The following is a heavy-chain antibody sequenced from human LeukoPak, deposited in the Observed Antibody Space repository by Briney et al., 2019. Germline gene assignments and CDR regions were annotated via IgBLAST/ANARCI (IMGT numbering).Heavy chain of an antibody. D-gene: IGHD3-10*01. CDR3: ARERKSYYGSGSYFGS. CDR1: GGTFSSYA. CDR2: IIPIFGTA. V-gene: IGHV1-69*05. Sequence: GASVKVSCKASGGTFSSYAISWVRQAPGQGLEWMGGIIPIFGTANYAQKFQGRVTMTRDMSTSTVYMELSSLRSEDTAVYYCARERKSYYGSGSYFGSWGQGTLVTVSS. J-gene: IGHJ5*02.